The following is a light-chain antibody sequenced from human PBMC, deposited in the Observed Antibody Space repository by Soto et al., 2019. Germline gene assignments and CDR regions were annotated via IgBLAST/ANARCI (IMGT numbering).Light chain of an antibody. Sequence: EIVLTQSPGTLSLSPGERATLSCRASQSVSSSYLAWYQQKPGQAPRLLIYGASSRATGIPDRFSGSGSGTDFTLTISRLEPDDFAVYYCQQYGSSVLTFGGGTKVEIK. CDR3: QQYGSSVLT. V-gene: IGKV3-20*01. CDR2: GAS. J-gene: IGKJ4*01. CDR1: QSVSSSY.